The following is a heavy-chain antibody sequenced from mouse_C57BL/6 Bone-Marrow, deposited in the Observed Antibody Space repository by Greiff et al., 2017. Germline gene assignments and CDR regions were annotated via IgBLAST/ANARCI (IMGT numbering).Heavy chain of an antibody. D-gene: IGHD1-1*01. J-gene: IGHJ4*01. CDR1: GYTFTDYY. CDR2: IYPGGGNT. CDR3: ARGSIYYYGKGAMDY. Sequence: VKLVESGAELVRPGASVKLSCKASGYTFTDYYINWVKQRPGQGLEWIARIYPGGGNTYYNEKFKGKATLTAEKSSSTAYMQLSSLTSEDSAVYFCARGSIYYYGKGAMDYWGQGTSVTVSS. V-gene: IGHV1-76*01.